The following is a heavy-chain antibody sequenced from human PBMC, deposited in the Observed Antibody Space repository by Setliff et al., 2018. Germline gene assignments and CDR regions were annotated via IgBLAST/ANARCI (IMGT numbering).Heavy chain of an antibody. J-gene: IGHJ4*02. D-gene: IGHD3-16*01. CDR2: IFYSGTT. Sequence: SETLSLTCAVSGGSITNINYYWGLIRQPPGKGLEWIGSIFYSGTTFYNPSIKSRATISVNTSNNQFLQKISFGTAADTAVYYCAGGYVLGIRLGELTAPDYWGQGTLVTVSS. CDR1: GGSITNINYY. CDR3: AGGYVLGIRLGELTAPDY. V-gene: IGHV4-39*06.